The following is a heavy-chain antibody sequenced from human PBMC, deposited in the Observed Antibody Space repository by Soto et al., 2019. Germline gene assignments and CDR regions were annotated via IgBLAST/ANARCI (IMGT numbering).Heavy chain of an antibody. Sequence: ASVKVCCKVSGYTLSELSMHWVRQAPGKGLEWMGGFDPEDGETIYAQKFQGRVTMTEDTSTDTAYMELRRLRSEDTAVYYCTTTPSTFTSGWTTAMDVWGQ. CDR1: GYTLSELS. CDR3: TTTPSTFTSGWTTAMDV. J-gene: IGHJ6*02. V-gene: IGHV1-24*01. CDR2: FDPEDGET. D-gene: IGHD6-19*01.